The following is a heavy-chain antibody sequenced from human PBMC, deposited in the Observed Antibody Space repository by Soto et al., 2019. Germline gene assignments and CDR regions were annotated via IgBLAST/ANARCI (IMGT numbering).Heavy chain of an antibody. J-gene: IGHJ4*02. Sequence: GGSLRLSCAASGFTFSSYGMHWVRQAPGKGLEWVAVISYDGSNKYYADSVKGRFTISRDNSKNTLYLQMNSLRAEDTAVYYCARESYDSSGYLRLFDYWGQGTLVTVSS. D-gene: IGHD3-22*01. CDR1: GFTFSSYG. CDR2: ISYDGSNK. CDR3: ARESYDSSGYLRLFDY. V-gene: IGHV3-30*03.